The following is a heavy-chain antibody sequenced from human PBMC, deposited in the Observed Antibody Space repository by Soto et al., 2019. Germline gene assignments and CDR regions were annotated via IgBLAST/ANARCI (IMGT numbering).Heavy chain of an antibody. D-gene: IGHD5-12*01. V-gene: IGHV4-61*01. J-gene: IGHJ4*02. CDR2: IYSSGST. CDR3: ARDSLALFDS. Sequence: PSETLSLTCTFSDGSASSGSYYWTWIRQPPGKGLEWIGYIYSSGSTLYNPSLKSRVIISVDTSMNQFSLKLSSVTAADTAVYYCARDSLALFDSWGQGTLVTVSS. CDR1: DGSASSGSYY.